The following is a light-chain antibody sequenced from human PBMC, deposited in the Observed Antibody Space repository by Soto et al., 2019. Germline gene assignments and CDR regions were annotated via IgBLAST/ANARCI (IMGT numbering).Light chain of an antibody. V-gene: IGLV1-40*01. Sequence: QSVLTQPPSVSGAPGQRVTISCTGSSSNIGAGYDVHWYQQLPGTAPKLLIYGNSNRPSGVPDRFSGSKSGTSASLAITGVQAEDEADYNCQSYASSLSGSVFGGGTKLTVL. CDR2: GNS. CDR1: SSNIGAGYD. J-gene: IGLJ2*01. CDR3: QSYASSLSGSV.